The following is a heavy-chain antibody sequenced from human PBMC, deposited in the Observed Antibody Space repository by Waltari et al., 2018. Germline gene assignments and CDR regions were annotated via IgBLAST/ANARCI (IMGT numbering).Heavy chain of an antibody. CDR3: ARDVLYCSSTSCYGLAYYYYGMDV. J-gene: IGHJ6*02. CDR2: IIPILGIA. D-gene: IGHD2-2*01. Sequence: QVQLVQSGAEVKKPGSSVKVSCKASGGPFSSYAISWVRQAPGQGLEWMGRIIPILGIANYAQKFQGRVTITADKSTSTAYMELSSLRSEDTAVYYCARDVLYCSSTSCYGLAYYYYGMDVWGQGTTVTVSS. V-gene: IGHV1-69*04. CDR1: GGPFSSYA.